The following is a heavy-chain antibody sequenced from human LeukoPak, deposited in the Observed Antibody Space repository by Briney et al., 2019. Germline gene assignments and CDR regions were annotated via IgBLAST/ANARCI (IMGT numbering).Heavy chain of an antibody. V-gene: IGHV3-30*02. D-gene: IGHD3-3*01. CDR2: IRYDGSNK. J-gene: IGHJ4*02. CDR3: EKDFWRGYIVDY. CDR1: GFTFSSYG. Sequence: GGSLRLSCAASGFTFSSYGMHWVRQAPGKGLEWVAFIRYDGSNKYYADSVKGRFTISRDNSKNTLYLQMNSLRAEDTAVYYCEKDFWRGYIVDYWGQGTLVTVSS.